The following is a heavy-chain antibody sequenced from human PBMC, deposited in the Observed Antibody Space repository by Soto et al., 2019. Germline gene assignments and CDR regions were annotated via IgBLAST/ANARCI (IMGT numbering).Heavy chain of an antibody. CDR3: ARDSPPVDY. J-gene: IGHJ4*02. CDR2: ISAYNGNT. CDR1: GYTFSNYG. Sequence: QVXLVQXGXEVXXPGXSVKVSCKASGYTFSNYGISWVRQXPGQGLEWMGWISAYNGNTKYAQKLQGRVTMTTDTSTSTAYMELRSLRSDDTAVYYCARDSPPVDYWGQGTLVTVSS. V-gene: IGHV1-18*01.